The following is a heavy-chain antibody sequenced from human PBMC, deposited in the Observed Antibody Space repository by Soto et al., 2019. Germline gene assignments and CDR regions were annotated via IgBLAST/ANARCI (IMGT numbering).Heavy chain of an antibody. CDR3: VRNNLDHPKTGGDWFGP. D-gene: IGHD1-20*01. CDR2: VYQSGST. V-gene: IGHV4-30-2*01. J-gene: IGHJ5*02. CDR1: GGSISSGGYS. Sequence: QLQLRESGSGLVKPAQTLSLTCTVSGGSISSGGYSWSWIRQPPGKGLEWIGYVYQSGSTNYNPSLRSRVTISVDWSTNQFSLNLTSVTAADTAVYYCVRNNLDHPKTGGDWFGPWGQGTLVTVSS.